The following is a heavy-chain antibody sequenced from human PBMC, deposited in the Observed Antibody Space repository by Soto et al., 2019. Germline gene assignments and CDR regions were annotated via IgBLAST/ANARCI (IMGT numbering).Heavy chain of an antibody. Sequence: PGGSLRLSCAASGLTVSNNYMNWVRQPPGKGLEWVAVIYSSGPTYYADSVKGRFTISRDTVKNIVYLQMNSLRVDDTAMYYCARDKTQAAGRFDPWGQGTQVTVYS. J-gene: IGHJ5*02. D-gene: IGHD6-25*01. CDR1: GLTVSNNY. CDR3: ARDKTQAAGRFDP. V-gene: IGHV3-53*01. CDR2: IYSSGPT.